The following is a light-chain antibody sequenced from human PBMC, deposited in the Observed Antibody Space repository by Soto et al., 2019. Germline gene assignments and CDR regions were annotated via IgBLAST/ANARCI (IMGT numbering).Light chain of an antibody. CDR3: QQYHSYSLT. V-gene: IGKV1-5*01. CDR1: QSLSSR. Sequence: DMQMTQSPSTLSASVGDRVTITCRASQSLSSRLAWYQQKPGKAPKVLIYDASSLERGVPSRFSDGGSGTEFTLTISSLQPDDFATYYCQQYHSYSLTFGGGTKVDIK. J-gene: IGKJ4*01. CDR2: DAS.